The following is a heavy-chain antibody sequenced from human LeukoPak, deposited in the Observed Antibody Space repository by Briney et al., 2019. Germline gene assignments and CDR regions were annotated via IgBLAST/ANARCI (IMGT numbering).Heavy chain of an antibody. J-gene: IGHJ4*02. V-gene: IGHV3-7*01. CDR3: ARGRSRDGYNAPFFDY. CDR2: IKQDGSQK. D-gene: IGHD5-24*01. Sequence: GGCLRLSCATSALNFSTDWMSWVRQAQGKGLEWVATIKQDGSQKYYVDSVRGRFTISRDNATQPTSLQMNSLRAEDTVVNYWARGRSRDGYNAPFFDYWGQGALVTVSS. CDR1: ALNFSTDW.